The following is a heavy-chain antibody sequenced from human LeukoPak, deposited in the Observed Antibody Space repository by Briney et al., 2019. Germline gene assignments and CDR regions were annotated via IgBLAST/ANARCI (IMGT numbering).Heavy chain of an antibody. CDR3: AKGRCSGPGCDSFDY. CDR2: ISDVSSFT. V-gene: IGHV3-23*01. D-gene: IGHD5-12*01. CDR1: GLVLGNYA. J-gene: IGHJ4*02. Sequence: PGGSLRLSCAASGLVLGNYAMAWVRQAPGKGLGCVSIISDVSSFTYYLDSVKGRSTIFRDNSKNTLYLHMNSLKAEDTAVYYCAKGRCSGPGCDSFDYWGQGALVTVSS.